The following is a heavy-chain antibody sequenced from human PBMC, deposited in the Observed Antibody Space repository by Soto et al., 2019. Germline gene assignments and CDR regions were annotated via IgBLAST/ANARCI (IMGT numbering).Heavy chain of an antibody. D-gene: IGHD1-1*01. CDR3: VKDRVPDSRWNFDY. CDR1: GFTFSTYT. J-gene: IGHJ4*02. CDR2: IYGSGSGT. Sequence: GGSLRLSCAASGFTFSTYTMNWVRQAPGKGLEWVSGIYGSGSGTYYGDSMKGRVTISRDNSKSTLYLQMNSLRAEDTAVYFCVKDRVPDSRWNFDYWGQGTLVTVSS. V-gene: IGHV3-23*01.